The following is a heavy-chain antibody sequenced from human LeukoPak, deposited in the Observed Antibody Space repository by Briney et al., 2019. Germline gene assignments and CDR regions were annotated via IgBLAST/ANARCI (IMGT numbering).Heavy chain of an antibody. Sequence: SETLSLTCTVSGYSISSGYYWGWIRQSPGKGLESIGTIYHSGSTYYNPSLKSRVTISVDTSKNQFSLKLNSVTAADTAVYYCATGVSYNWKVPHAFDIWGQGTMVTVSS. D-gene: IGHD1-20*01. CDR2: IYHSGST. CDR3: ATGVSYNWKVPHAFDI. CDR1: GYSISSGYY. J-gene: IGHJ3*02. V-gene: IGHV4-38-2*02.